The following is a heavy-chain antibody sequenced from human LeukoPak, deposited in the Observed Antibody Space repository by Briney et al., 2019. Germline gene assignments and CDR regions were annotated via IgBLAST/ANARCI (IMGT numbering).Heavy chain of an antibody. CDR3: ARDKRASAYTGSLFGY. CDR2: IKQDGSEK. CDR1: EFTFSGYW. V-gene: IGHV3-7*01. D-gene: IGHD5-12*01. J-gene: IGHJ4*02. Sequence: GGSLRLSCAASEFTFSGYWMSWVRQAPGKGLEWAANIKQDGSEKYYVDSVKGRFTISRDNAKNSLYLQMNSLRAEDTAVYYCARDKRASAYTGSLFGYWGQGTLVTVSS.